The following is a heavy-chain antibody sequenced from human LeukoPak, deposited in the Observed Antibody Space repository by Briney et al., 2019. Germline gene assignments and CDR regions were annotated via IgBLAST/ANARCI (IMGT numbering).Heavy chain of an antibody. D-gene: IGHD3-22*01. CDR1: GFTFSSYG. CDR3: ARGSPYDSSGYPIDY. CDR2: IWYDGSNK. Sequence: GGSLRLSCAASGFTFSSYGMHWVRQAPGKGLEGVAGIWYDGSNKYYADSVKGRFTISRDNSKNTLYLQMNSLRAEDTAVYYCARGSPYDSSGYPIDYWGQGTLVTVSS. J-gene: IGHJ4*02. V-gene: IGHV3-33*01.